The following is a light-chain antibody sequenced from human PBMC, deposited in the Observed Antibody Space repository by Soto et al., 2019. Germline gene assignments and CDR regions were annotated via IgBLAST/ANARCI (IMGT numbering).Light chain of an antibody. Sequence: QSVLTQPASVSGSPGQSIAISCTGTSSDVGAYDYVSWNQQHPDRAPRLVIYEVSNRPSGVSNRFSGSKSVNTATLTISGLQAEDEADYYCASHTTTNTRVFGTGTKVTVL. CDR3: ASHTTTNTRV. CDR2: EVS. V-gene: IGLV2-14*03. J-gene: IGLJ1*01. CDR1: SSDVGAYDY.